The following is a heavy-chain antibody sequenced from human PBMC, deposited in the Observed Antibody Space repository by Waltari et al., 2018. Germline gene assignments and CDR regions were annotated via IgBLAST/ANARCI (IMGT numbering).Heavy chain of an antibody. D-gene: IGHD2-2*03. CDR2: IIPIFGTA. CDR1: GGTFSSYA. J-gene: IGHJ3*02. Sequence: QVQLVQSGAEVKKPGSSVKVSCKASGGTFSSYAISWVRQAPGQGLEWIGGIIPIFGTANYAQKFQGRVTITADESTSTAYMELSSLRSEDTAVYYCAREDGSVSSHAFDIWGQGTMVTVSS. V-gene: IGHV1-69*13. CDR3: AREDGSVSSHAFDI.